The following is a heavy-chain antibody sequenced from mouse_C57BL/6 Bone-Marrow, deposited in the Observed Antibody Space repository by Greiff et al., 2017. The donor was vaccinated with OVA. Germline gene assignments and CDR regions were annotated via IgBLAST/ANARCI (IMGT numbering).Heavy chain of an antibody. V-gene: IGHV3-6*01. CDR2: ISYDGSN. CDR3: ARSYYYGSSP. J-gene: IGHJ2*01. Sequence: EVKLQESGPGLVKPSQSLSLTCSVTGYSITSGYYWNWIRQFPGNKLEWMGYISYDGSNNYNPSLKNRISITRDTSKNQFFLKLNSVTTEDTATYYGARSYYYGSSPWGQGTTLTVSS. CDR1: GYSITSGYY. D-gene: IGHD1-1*01.